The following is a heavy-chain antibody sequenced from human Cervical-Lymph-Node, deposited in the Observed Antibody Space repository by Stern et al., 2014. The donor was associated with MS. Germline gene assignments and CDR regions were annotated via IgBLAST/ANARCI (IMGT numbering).Heavy chain of an antibody. D-gene: IGHD1-26*01. CDR1: GFTFSDHY. J-gene: IGHJ6*02. V-gene: IGHV3-11*01. Sequence: VQLEESGGGLVKPGASLRLSCEASGFTFSDHYMSWVRQAPGQGLEWISCISLTGDTIYYADSVKGRFTISRDNVKNSLYLQMNSLRAEDAALYYCARGSSAYFDGMDVWGQGTAVTVSS. CDR3: ARGSSAYFDGMDV. CDR2: ISLTGDTI.